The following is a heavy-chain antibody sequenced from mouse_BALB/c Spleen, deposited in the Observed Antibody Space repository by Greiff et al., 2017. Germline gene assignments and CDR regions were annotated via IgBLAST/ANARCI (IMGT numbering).Heavy chain of an antibody. CDR3: ARGGYGSSYLFAY. Sequence: VQLQQSGAELMKPGASVKISCTATGYTFSSYWIEWVKQRPGHGLEWIGEILPGSGSTNYNEKFKGKATFTADTSSNTAYMQLSSLTSEDSAVYYCARGGYGSSYLFAYWGQGTLVTVSA. D-gene: IGHD1-1*01. CDR2: ILPGSGST. V-gene: IGHV1-9*01. CDR1: GYTFSSYW. J-gene: IGHJ3*01.